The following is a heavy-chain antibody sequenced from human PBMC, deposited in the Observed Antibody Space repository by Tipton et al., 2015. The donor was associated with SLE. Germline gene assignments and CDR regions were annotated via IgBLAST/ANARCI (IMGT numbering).Heavy chain of an antibody. CDR2: ITGSGGNT. Sequence: QLVQSGGGVVQPGRSLRLSCAASGFTLSTHSMHWVRQAPGKGLEWVSGITGSGGNTHYADSVKGRFTISRDNAKNTLYLQMNSLRAEDTAVYYCARDRYYYDSSGYSLFGYWGQGTLVTVSS. V-gene: IGHV3-30*04. D-gene: IGHD3-22*01. CDR1: GFTLSTHS. J-gene: IGHJ4*02. CDR3: ARDRYYYDSSGYSLFGY.